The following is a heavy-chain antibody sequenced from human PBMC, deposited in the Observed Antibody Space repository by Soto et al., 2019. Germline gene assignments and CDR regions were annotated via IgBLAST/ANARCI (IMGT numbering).Heavy chain of an antibody. CDR1: GFTFSDYY. D-gene: IGHD6-13*01. J-gene: IGHJ5*02. CDR2: ISSSGSTI. V-gene: IGHV3-11*01. CDR3: APGYFPGIAAAGTNWFDP. Sequence: QVQLVESGGGLVKPGGSLRLSCAASGFTFSDYYMSWIRQAPGKGLEWVSYISSSGSTIYYADSVKGRFTISRDNAKNPLYRQMTSLRAEDTSVYYCAPGYFPGIAAAGTNWFDPWGQGTLVTVSS.